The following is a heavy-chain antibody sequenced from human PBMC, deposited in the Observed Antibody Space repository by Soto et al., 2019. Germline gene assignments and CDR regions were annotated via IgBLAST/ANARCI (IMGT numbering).Heavy chain of an antibody. CDR2: MHHSGSI. CDR1: GDSISNNKW. D-gene: IGHD6-6*01. Sequence: ETLSLTCSVSGDSISNNKWWSWVRQPPGKGLEWIGEMHHSGSIHYNASLKSRATLSVDKSRNQFSLQLTSVTAADTAVYYCAAPPRYWGQGTLVTSPQ. CDR3: AAPPRY. J-gene: IGHJ4*02. V-gene: IGHV4-4*02.